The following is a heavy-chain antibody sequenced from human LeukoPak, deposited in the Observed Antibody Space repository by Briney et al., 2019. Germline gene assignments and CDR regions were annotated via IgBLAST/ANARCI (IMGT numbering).Heavy chain of an antibody. CDR1: GFTFDNYA. CDR2: ISWNSGYI. CDR3: AKVRGTYSSGYFFDY. D-gene: IGHD6-19*01. J-gene: IGHJ4*02. V-gene: IGHV3-9*01. Sequence: PGGSLRLSCAASGFTFDNYAMHWVRRAQGKGLEWLSSISWNSGYIGYADSVKGRFTISRDNAKKSLDLQMNSLRAEDTAFYYCAKVRGTYSSGYFFDYWGQGTLVTVSS.